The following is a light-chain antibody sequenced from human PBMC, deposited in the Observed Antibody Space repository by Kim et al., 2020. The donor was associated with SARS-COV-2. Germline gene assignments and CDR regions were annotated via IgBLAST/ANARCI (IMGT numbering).Light chain of an antibody. CDR1: KLGDKN. CDR2: QDT. CDR3: QAWDRSPV. Sequence: SYELTQPHSVSVSPGQTATITCSGDKLGDKNASWYQQKPGQSPVLVIYQDTQRPSRIPERFSGSTSGNTATLTISGTQAMDEAAYYCQAWDRSPVFGGGTKLSVL. J-gene: IGLJ2*01. V-gene: IGLV3-1*01.